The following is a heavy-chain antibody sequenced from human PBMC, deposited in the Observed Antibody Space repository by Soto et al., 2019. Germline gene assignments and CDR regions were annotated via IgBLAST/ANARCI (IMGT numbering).Heavy chain of an antibody. V-gene: IGHV3-23*01. Sequence: PGGSLRLSCAASGFTFSIYAMGWVRQAPGKGLEWVSAISGSGGNTYYADSVKGRFTISRDNSKNTLYLQMSSLRADDTAVYYCANDIWIAVAGTCHWGQGTLVTVSS. D-gene: IGHD6-19*01. CDR3: ANDIWIAVAGTCH. CDR1: GFTFSIYA. J-gene: IGHJ4*02. CDR2: ISGSGGNT.